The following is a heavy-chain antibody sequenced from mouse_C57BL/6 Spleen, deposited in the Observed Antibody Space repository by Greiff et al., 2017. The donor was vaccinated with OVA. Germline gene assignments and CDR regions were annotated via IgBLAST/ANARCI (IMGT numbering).Heavy chain of an antibody. CDR2: ISSGGSYT. V-gene: IGHV5-6*01. Sequence: EVKLVESGGDLVKPGGSLKLSCAASGFTFSSYGMSWVRQTPDKRLEWVATISSGGSYTYYPDSVKGRFTISRDNATNTLYLQMSSLKSEDTAMYYCARHGTNFDYWGQGTTLTVSS. D-gene: IGHD3-3*01. CDR1: GFTFSSYG. CDR3: ARHGTNFDY. J-gene: IGHJ2*01.